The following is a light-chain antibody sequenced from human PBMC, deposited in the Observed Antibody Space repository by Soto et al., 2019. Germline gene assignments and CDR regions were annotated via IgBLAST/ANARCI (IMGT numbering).Light chain of an antibody. CDR2: EVV. J-gene: IGLJ1*01. V-gene: IGLV2-8*01. Sequence: QSALPQPPSASGSPGQSVTISCTGTRNDIGAYEFVSWYQHHPGKAPKLIIYEVVQRPSGVPDRFSGSKSGNTASLTVSGLQAADEADYYCKSYAGSNTYVFGTGTKVTVL. CDR1: RNDIGAYEF. CDR3: KSYAGSNTYV.